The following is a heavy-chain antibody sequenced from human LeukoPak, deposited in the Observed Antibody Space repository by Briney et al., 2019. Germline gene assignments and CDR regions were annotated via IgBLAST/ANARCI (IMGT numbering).Heavy chain of an antibody. J-gene: IGHJ4*02. CDR3: AKAQSSGWYPSFDY. V-gene: IGHV3-23*01. CDR1: GFTFSNYG. D-gene: IGHD6-19*01. CDR2: ISGSGGTT. Sequence: GGSLRLSCAASGFTFSNYGMTRVRQAPGKGLEWVSLISGSGGTTYYADSVKGRFTISRDNSKNTLSLQMNSLRADDTAVYYCAKAQSSGWYPSFDYWGQGTLVTVSS.